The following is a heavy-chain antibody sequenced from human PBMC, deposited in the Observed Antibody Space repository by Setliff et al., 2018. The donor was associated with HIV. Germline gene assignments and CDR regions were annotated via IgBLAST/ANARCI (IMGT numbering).Heavy chain of an antibody. CDR1: GFSISSGYY. J-gene: IGHJ4*02. CDR2: INHSGST. Sequence: SETLSLTCTVFGFSISSGYYWSWIRQPPGKGLEWIGGINHSGSTNYNPSLKSRVTISVDTSKNQFSLKLSSVTAADTAVYYCAIRGSSGWYVGGYFDYWGQGTLVTVS. D-gene: IGHD6-19*01. V-gene: IGHV4-38-2*02. CDR3: AIRGSSGWYVGGYFDY.